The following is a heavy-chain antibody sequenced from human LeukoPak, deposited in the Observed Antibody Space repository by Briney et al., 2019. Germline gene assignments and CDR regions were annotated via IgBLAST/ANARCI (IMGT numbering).Heavy chain of an antibody. J-gene: IGHJ6*03. CDR1: GGSISSYY. Sequence: PSETLSLTCTVSGGSISSYYWSWIRQPAGKGLEWIGRIYTSGSTNYNPSLKSRVTMSVDTSKNQFSLKLSSVTAADTAVYYCARNQGEGYYYYYYMDVWGKGTTVTISS. V-gene: IGHV4-4*07. CDR2: IYTSGST. CDR3: ARNQGEGYYYYYYMDV. D-gene: IGHD3-10*01.